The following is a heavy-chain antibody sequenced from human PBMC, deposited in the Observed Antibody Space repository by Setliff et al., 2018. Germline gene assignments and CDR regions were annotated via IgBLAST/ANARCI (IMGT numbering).Heavy chain of an antibody. CDR3: AKGGSDLWSELDY. V-gene: IGHV1-2*04. CDR1: GYTFTGYY. D-gene: IGHD3-3*01. CDR2: INPNSGGT. Sequence: ASVKVSCKASGYTFTGYYMHWVRQAPGQGLEWMGWINPNSGGTNYAQKFQGWVTMTRDTSISTAYMELSRLRSDDTAVYYCAKGGSDLWSELDYWGQGTLVTVSS. J-gene: IGHJ4*02.